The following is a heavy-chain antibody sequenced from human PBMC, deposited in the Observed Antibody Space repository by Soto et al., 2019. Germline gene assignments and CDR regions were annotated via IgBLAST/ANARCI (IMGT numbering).Heavy chain of an antibody. Sequence: QVQLVESGGGVVQPGRSLRLSCAASGFTFSSYGMHWVRQAPGKGLEWVAVISYDGSNKYYADSVKGRITISRDNSKNTLSLQMNSLRGEDTAVYYCANDWAKLGRRFLEWFRWGQGTLLTVSS. J-gene: IGHJ4*02. CDR3: ANDWAKLGRRFLEWFR. CDR1: GFTFSSYG. D-gene: IGHD3-3*01. CDR2: ISYDGSNK. V-gene: IGHV3-30*18.